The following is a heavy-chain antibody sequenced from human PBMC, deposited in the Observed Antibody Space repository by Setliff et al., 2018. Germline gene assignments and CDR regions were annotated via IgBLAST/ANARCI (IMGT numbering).Heavy chain of an antibody. CDR3: AREGSIAAAPFDFDY. CDR2: IYYSGSTS. D-gene: IGHD6-13*01. V-gene: IGHV4-31*03. Sequence: TLSLTCTVSGGSISSGGYYWSWIRQHPGKGLEWIGYIYYSGSTSYYNPSLKSRVTISVDTSKNQFSLKLSSVTAADTAVYYCAREGSIAAAPFDFDYWGQGTLVTVSS. J-gene: IGHJ4*02. CDR1: GGSISSGGYY.